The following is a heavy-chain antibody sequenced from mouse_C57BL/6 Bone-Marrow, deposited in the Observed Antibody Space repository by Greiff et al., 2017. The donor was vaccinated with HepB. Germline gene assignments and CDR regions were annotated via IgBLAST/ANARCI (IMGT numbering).Heavy chain of an antibody. CDR1: GYSITSGYY. Sequence: EVHLVESGPGLVKPSQSLSLTCSVTGYSITSGYYWNWIRQFPGNKLEWMGYISYDGSNNYNPSLKNRISITRDTSKNHFFLKLNSVTTEDTATYYCARGVYSFAYWGQGTLVTVSA. J-gene: IGHJ3*01. CDR3: ARGVYSFAY. D-gene: IGHD1-1*01. CDR2: ISYDGSN. V-gene: IGHV3-6*01.